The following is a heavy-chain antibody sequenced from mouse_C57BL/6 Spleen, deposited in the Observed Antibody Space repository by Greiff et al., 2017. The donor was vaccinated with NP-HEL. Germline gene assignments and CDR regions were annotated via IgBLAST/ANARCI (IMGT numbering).Heavy chain of an antibody. CDR1: GYSITSGYY. Sequence: ESGPGLVKPSQSLSLTCSVTGYSITSGYYWNWIRQFPGNNLEWMGYISYDGSNNYNPSLKNRISITRDTSKNQFFLKLNSVTTEDTATYYCARGGAYYAFDYWGQGTTLTVSS. V-gene: IGHV3-6*01. D-gene: IGHD1-1*01. CDR2: ISYDGSN. J-gene: IGHJ2*01. CDR3: ARGGAYYAFDY.